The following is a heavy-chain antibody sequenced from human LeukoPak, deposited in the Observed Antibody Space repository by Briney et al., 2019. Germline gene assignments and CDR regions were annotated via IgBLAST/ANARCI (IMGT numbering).Heavy chain of an antibody. V-gene: IGHV3-73*01. CDR3: TRHPGFYSGSYYFLDY. CDR2: IRIKANSYAT. J-gene: IGHJ4*02. Sequence: GGSLKLSCTASGFTFSGSTMHWVRQASGKGLEWVGRIRIKANSYATAYAASVKGRFTISRDDSENTAYLQMNSLKTEDTAVYYCTRHPGFYSGSYYFLDYWGQGTLVTVSS. D-gene: IGHD1-26*01. CDR1: GFTFSGST.